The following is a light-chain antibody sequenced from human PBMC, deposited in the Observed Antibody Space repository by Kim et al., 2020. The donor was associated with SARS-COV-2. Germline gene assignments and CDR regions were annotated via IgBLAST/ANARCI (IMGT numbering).Light chain of an antibody. CDR1: QSVSSN. J-gene: IGKJ1*01. CDR3: QQYNNWPRT. Sequence: EILMTQSPATLSVSPGERATLSCRASQSVSSNLAWYQQKPGQAPRLLIYVASTRATGIPARFSGSGSGTEFTLTISSLQSEDFALYFCQQYNNWPRTFGQGTKVDIK. CDR2: VAS. V-gene: IGKV3-15*01.